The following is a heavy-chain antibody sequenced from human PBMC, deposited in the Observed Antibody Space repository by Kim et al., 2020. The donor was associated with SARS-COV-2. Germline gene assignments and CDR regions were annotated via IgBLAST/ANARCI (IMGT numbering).Heavy chain of an antibody. CDR1: GFTFSSYA. Sequence: GGSLRLSCAASGFTFSSYAMSWVRQAPGKGLEWVSAISGSGGSTYYADSVKGRFTISRDNSKNTLYLQMNSLRAEDTAVYYCATGYYDSSGYSPFDYWGQGTLVTVSS. J-gene: IGHJ4*02. CDR2: ISGSGGST. CDR3: ATGYYDSSGYSPFDY. D-gene: IGHD3-22*01. V-gene: IGHV3-23*01.